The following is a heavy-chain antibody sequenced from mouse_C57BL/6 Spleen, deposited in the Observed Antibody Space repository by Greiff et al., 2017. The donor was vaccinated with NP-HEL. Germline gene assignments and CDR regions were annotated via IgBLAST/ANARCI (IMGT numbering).Heavy chain of an antibody. J-gene: IGHJ1*03. CDR2: IRSKSNNYAT. CDR1: GFSFNTYA. CDR3: VRQGYDYDGYFDV. D-gene: IGHD2-4*01. V-gene: IGHV10-1*01. Sequence: EVKLVESGGGLVQPKGSLKLSCAASGFSFNTYAMNWVRQAPGKGLERVARIRSKSNNYATYYADSVKDRFTISRDDSESMLYLQMNNLKTEDTAMYYCVRQGYDYDGYFDVWGTGTTVTVSS.